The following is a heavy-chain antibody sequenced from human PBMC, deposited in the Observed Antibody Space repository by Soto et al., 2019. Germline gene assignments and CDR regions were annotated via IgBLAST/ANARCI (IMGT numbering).Heavy chain of an antibody. D-gene: IGHD5-18*01. CDR2: INWNGGST. CDR1: GFTFDDYG. CDR3: ARDSSRGDSYGYFYFDY. Sequence: GGSLRLSCAASGFTFDDYGMSWVRQAPGKGLEWVSGINWNGGSTGYADSVKGRFTISRDNAKNSLYLQMNSLRAEDTALYYCARDSSRGDSYGYFYFDYWGQGTLVTVSS. V-gene: IGHV3-20*04. J-gene: IGHJ4*02.